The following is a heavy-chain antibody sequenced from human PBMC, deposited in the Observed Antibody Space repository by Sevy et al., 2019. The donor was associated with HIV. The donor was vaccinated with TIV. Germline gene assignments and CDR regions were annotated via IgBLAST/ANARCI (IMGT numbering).Heavy chain of an antibody. J-gene: IGHJ3*02. V-gene: IGHV3-66*02. Sequence: GGSLRLSCAASGFTVSSNYMSWVRQAPGKGLEWVSVIYSGGSTYYADSVKGRFTISRDNSKNTLYLQMNSLRAEDTAVYYCARADHYGSGSPYGAFDIWGQGTMVTVSS. CDR3: ARADHYGSGSPYGAFDI. D-gene: IGHD3-10*01. CDR1: GFTVSSNY. CDR2: IYSGGST.